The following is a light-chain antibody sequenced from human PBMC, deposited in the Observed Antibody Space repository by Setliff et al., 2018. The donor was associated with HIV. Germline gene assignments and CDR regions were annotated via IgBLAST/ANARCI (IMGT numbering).Light chain of an antibody. Sequence: QSALAQPASVSGSPGQSITISCTGTSSDVGSYSLVSWYQHHPGKAPRPMIYEVSKRPSGVSNRFSGSKSGNTASLTISGLQAEDEADYYCCSYAGSSTFVFGTGTKV. V-gene: IGLV2-23*02. J-gene: IGLJ1*01. CDR3: CSYAGSSTFV. CDR1: SSDVGSYSL. CDR2: EVS.